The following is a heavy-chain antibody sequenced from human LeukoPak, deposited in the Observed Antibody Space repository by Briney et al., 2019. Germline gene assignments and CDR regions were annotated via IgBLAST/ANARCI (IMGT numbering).Heavy chain of an antibody. V-gene: IGHV3-21*01. CDR2: ISSSSSYI. J-gene: IGHJ6*04. Sequence: SGGSLRLSCAASGFSFSSHSMHWVRQAPGKGLEWVSSISSSSSYIYYADSVKGRFTISRDNAKNSLYLQMNSLRAEDTAVYYCAELGITMIGGVWSKGTTVTISS. CDR1: GFSFSSHS. CDR3: AELGITMIGGV. D-gene: IGHD3-10*02.